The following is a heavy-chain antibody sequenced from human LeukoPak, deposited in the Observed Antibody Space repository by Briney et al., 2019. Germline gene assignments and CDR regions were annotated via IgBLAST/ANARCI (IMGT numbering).Heavy chain of an antibody. V-gene: IGHV3-21*01. CDR2: ISSSSSYI. Sequence: GGSLRLSCAASGFTFSSYSMNWVRQAPGKGLEWVSSISSSSSYIYYADSVKGRFTISRDNAKNSLYLQMNSLRAEDTAVYYCARDYHSGSYAYYFDYWGQGTLVTVSS. D-gene: IGHD1-26*01. CDR1: GFTFSSYS. J-gene: IGHJ4*02. CDR3: ARDYHSGSYAYYFDY.